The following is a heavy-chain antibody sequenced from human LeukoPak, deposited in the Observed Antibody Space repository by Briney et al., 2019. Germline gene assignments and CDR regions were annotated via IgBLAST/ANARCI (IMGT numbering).Heavy chain of an antibody. J-gene: IGHJ3*02. CDR1: GGSISSGSYY. CDR2: IYTSGST. V-gene: IGHV4-61*02. D-gene: IGHD6-13*01. CDR3: ARGIAGPDAFDI. Sequence: SETLSLTCTVSGGSISSGSYYWSWIRQPAGKGLEWIGRIYTSGSTNYNPSLKSRVTISVDTSKNQFSLKLSSVTVADTAVYYCARGIAGPDAFDIWGNGTMVTVSS.